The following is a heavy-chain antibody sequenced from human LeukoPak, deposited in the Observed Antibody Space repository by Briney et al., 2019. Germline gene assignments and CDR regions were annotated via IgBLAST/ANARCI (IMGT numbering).Heavy chain of an antibody. CDR1: GGSISSYY. D-gene: IGHD6-13*01. CDR3: AGCRYSSSPDFEY. Sequence: PSETLSLTCTVSGGSISSYYWSWIRQPPGKGLEWVGYIYYTGGTNYNPSLKSRVTISADTSRNQFSLTLNSVTSADTAVYYCAGCRYSSSPDFEYGGQGSLVTVSS. V-gene: IGHV4-59*01. J-gene: IGHJ4*02. CDR2: IYYTGGT.